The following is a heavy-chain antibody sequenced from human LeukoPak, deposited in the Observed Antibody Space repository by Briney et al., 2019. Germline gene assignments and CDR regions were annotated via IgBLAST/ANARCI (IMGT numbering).Heavy chain of an antibody. V-gene: IGHV1-69*05. Sequence: SVKVSCKASGGTFSSYAISWVRQAPGQGLEWMGGIIPIFGTANYAQKFQGRVTITTDESTSTAYMELSSLRSEDTAVYYCAREVVVVPAAILDYWGQGTLVTVSS. CDR1: GGTFSSYA. CDR3: AREVVVVPAAILDY. J-gene: IGHJ4*02. D-gene: IGHD2-2*01. CDR2: IIPIFGTA.